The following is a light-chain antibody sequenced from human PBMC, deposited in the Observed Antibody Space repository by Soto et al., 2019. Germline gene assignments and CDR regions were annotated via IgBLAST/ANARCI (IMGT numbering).Light chain of an antibody. Sequence: DIVMTQSPDSLTVSLGEIATINCKASQTVLRSSNNKNHLAWYQQKPTQPPKMLISWASTRESGVPDRFSGSGSGTEFTLTISSLQAEDAAVYYCQQYYDVPVTFGQGTRLEIK. CDR2: WAS. V-gene: IGKV4-1*01. J-gene: IGKJ5*01. CDR3: QQYYDVPVT. CDR1: QTVLRSSNNKNH.